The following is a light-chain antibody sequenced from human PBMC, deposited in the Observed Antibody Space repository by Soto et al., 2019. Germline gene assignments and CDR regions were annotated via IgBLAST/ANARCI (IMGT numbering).Light chain of an antibody. CDR1: QSVSSN. J-gene: IGKJ2*01. V-gene: IGKV3-15*01. Sequence: EIVMTQSPATLSVSPGERAALSCRASQSVSSNFAWYQQKPGQAPRLLLYGASTRATGIPARFSGSGSGTEFTLTISSLQSEDFAVYYCQQYNNWPYTFGRGTKLEIK. CDR2: GAS. CDR3: QQYNNWPYT.